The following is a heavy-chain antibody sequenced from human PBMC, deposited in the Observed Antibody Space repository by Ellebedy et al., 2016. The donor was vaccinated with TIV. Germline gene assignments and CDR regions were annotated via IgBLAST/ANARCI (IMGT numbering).Heavy chain of an antibody. CDR3: VRDLTKYGSSSY. V-gene: IGHV1-2*02. D-gene: IGHD2-15*01. CDR1: GYTFTDYY. J-gene: IGHJ4*02. CDR2: INPNSGGT. Sequence: AASVKVSCKTSGYTFTDYYVHWVRQAPGQGLEWMGWINPNSGGTIYAQKFQGRVTMTRDTSISTAYMELSRLISDDTAVYYWVRDLTKYGSSSYWGQGTLVTVSS.